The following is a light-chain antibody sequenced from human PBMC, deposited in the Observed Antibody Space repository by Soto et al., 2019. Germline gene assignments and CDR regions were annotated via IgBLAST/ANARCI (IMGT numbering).Light chain of an antibody. CDR3: LQRDKWPPYT. CDR1: QSVGTY. Sequence: EVVLTQSPATLSLSPGERATLSCRASQSVGTYVAWYQQKPGQAPRLLIYDGSNRATGIPARFSGSGSGTVFTLTISNVEPEDFAVYYCLQRDKWPPYTFGQGTKLDFK. CDR2: DGS. V-gene: IGKV3-11*01. J-gene: IGKJ2*01.